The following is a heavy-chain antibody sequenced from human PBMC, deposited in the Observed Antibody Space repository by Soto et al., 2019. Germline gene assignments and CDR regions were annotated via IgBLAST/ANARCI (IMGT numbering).Heavy chain of an antibody. CDR1: GFTFSSYA. CDR2: ISGSGGST. J-gene: IGHJ4*02. D-gene: IGHD3-22*01. V-gene: IGHV3-23*01. Sequence: GGSLRLSXAASGFTFSSYAMSWVRQAPGKGLEWVSAISGSGGSTYYADSVKGRFTISRDNSKNTLYLQMNSLRAEDTAVYYCAKDLYYDSSGYCDYWGQGTLVTVSS. CDR3: AKDLYYDSSGYCDY.